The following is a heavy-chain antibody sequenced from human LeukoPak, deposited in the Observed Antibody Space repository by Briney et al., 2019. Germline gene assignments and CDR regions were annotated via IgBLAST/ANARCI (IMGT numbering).Heavy chain of an antibody. J-gene: IGHJ4*02. D-gene: IGHD6-13*01. CDR1: GFTFSSYG. V-gene: IGHV3-30*18. CDR3: AKEGWSRSSSGYEYYFDY. Sequence: SGGSLRLSCAASGFTFSSYGMHWVRQALGKGLEWVAVISYDGSNKYYADSVKGRFTISRDNSKNTLYLQMNSLRAEDTAVYYCAKEGWSRSSSGYEYYFDYWAQGPLVTVPP. CDR2: ISYDGSNK.